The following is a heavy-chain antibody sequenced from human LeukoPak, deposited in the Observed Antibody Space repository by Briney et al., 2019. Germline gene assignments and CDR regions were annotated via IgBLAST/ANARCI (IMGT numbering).Heavy chain of an antibody. CDR3: ARQGNNWFDP. CDR2: ISSSSNYT. V-gene: IGHV3-11*06. J-gene: IGHJ5*02. Sequence: PGGSLRLSCAASGFTFSDYYMSWIRQAPEKGLEWVSYISSSSNYTNYADSVKGRFTIPRDNAKNSLYLQMNSLTAEDTAVYYCARQGNNWFDPWGQGTLVTVSS. CDR1: GFTFSDYY.